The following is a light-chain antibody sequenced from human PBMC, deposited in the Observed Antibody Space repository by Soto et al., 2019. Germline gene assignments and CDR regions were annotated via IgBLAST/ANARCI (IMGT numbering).Light chain of an antibody. J-gene: IGLJ1*01. CDR2: EVS. Sequence: QSVLTQPASVSGSPGQSITISCTGTISDDGAYDFVSWYQQHPDKAPKLMIYEVSNRPSGVSNRFSGSKPVNTATLTISGLQAEDEADYYCSSYTSSSTRVFGTGTKVTVL. CDR3: SSYTSSSTRV. CDR1: ISDDGAYDF. V-gene: IGLV2-14*03.